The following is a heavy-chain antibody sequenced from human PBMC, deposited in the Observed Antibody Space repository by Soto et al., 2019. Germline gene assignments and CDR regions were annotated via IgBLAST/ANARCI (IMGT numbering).Heavy chain of an antibody. CDR3: ARPLVSDYSNYGGFDP. J-gene: IGHJ5*02. CDR1: GFTFSSYG. Sequence: SLRLSCAASGFTFSSYGMHWVRQAPGKGLEWVAVIWYDGSNKYYADSVKGRFTISRDNSKNTLYLQMNSLRAEDTAVYYCARPLVSDYSNYGGFDPWGQGTLVTVSS. D-gene: IGHD4-4*01. CDR2: IWYDGSNK. V-gene: IGHV3-33*01.